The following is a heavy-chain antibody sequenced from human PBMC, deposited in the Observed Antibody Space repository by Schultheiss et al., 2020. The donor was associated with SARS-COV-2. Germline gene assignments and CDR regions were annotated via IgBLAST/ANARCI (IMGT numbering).Heavy chain of an antibody. Sequence: SETLSLTCTVSGGSISSYYWSWIRQPPGKGLEWIGYIYYSGSTNYNPSLKSRVTISVDTSKNQFSLKLSSVTAAYTAVYYCAREEGYCSGGSCYSGYYYYGMDVWGQGTTVTVSS. CDR2: IYYSGST. D-gene: IGHD2-15*01. J-gene: IGHJ6*02. CDR3: AREEGYCSGGSCYSGYYYYGMDV. CDR1: GGSISSYY. V-gene: IGHV4-59*01.